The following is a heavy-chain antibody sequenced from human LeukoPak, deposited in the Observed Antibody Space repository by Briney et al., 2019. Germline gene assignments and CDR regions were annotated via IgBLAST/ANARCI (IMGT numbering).Heavy chain of an antibody. CDR1: GGSFSGYY. J-gene: IGHJ4*02. D-gene: IGHD1-26*01. CDR3: ARQAVGAPTFDY. V-gene: IGHV4-34*01. CDR2: INHSGST. Sequence: NPSDTPSPTRAVYGGSFSGYYWGWIRQPPREGLEWIGEINHSGSTNYNPSLKSRVTISVDTSKNQFSLKLSSVTAADTAVYYCARQAVGAPTFDYWGQGTLVTVSS.